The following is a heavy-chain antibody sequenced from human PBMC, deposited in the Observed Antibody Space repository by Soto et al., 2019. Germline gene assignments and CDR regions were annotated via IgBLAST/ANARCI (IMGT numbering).Heavy chain of an antibody. Sequence: QVTLKESGPVLVKPTETLTLTCTVSGFSLSNARMGVSWIRQPPGKALEWLAHIFSNDEKSYSTSLKSRLTISTDTYKRQVVLTMTNMDPVDTATYYCARIRRYFDWLLRPTDIDYWGQGTLVTVSS. D-gene: IGHD3-9*01. CDR2: IFSNDEK. CDR3: ARIRRYFDWLLRPTDIDY. V-gene: IGHV2-26*01. J-gene: IGHJ4*02. CDR1: GFSLSNARMG.